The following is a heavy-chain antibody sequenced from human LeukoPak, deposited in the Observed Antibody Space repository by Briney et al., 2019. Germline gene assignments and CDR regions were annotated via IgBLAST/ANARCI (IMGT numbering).Heavy chain of an antibody. Sequence: GGSLRLSCAASGFTFSNAWMSWVRQAPGKGLEWVGRFKSETDGGTIDYGAPVKGRFTISKDDSKNTLYLQMNSLKTEDTAVYYCTTDLLFLDTGMVRDYWGQGTLVTVSS. CDR1: GFTFSNAW. J-gene: IGHJ4*02. V-gene: IGHV3-15*01. CDR2: FKSETDGGTI. CDR3: TTDLLFLDTGMVRDY. D-gene: IGHD5-18*01.